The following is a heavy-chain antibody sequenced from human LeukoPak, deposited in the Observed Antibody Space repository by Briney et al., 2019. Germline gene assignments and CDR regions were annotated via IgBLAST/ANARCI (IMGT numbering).Heavy chain of an antibody. D-gene: IGHD4-23*01. Sequence: DPSETLSLTCAVYGGSFSGYYWSWIRQPPGKGLEWIGEINHSGSTNYNPSLKSRVTISVDTSKNQFSLKLSSVTAADTAVYYCARRRWLARGLDYWGQGTLVTVSS. CDR2: INHSGST. V-gene: IGHV4-34*01. CDR3: ARRRWLARGLDY. J-gene: IGHJ4*02. CDR1: GGSFSGYY.